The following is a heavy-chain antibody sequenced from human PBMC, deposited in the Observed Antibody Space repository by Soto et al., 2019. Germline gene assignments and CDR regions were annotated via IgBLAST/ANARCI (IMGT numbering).Heavy chain of an antibody. V-gene: IGHV3-15*01. D-gene: IGHD6-6*01. CDR3: TTDLFIAARPGPDY. CDR2: IKSKTDGGTT. Sequence: KTGGSLRLSCAASGFTFSNAWMSWVRQAPGKGLEWVGRIKSKTDGGTTDYAAPVKGRFTISRDDSKNTLYLQMNSLKTEDTAVYYCTTDLFIAARPGPDYWGQGTLVTVSS. J-gene: IGHJ4*02. CDR1: GFTFSNAW.